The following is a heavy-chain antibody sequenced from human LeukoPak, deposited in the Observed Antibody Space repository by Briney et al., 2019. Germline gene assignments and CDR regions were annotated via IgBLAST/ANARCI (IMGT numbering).Heavy chain of an antibody. CDR3: AGFRNFFDY. CDR1: GYSISSGCY. J-gene: IGHJ4*02. V-gene: IGHV4-38-2*02. Sequence: SETLSLTCTVTGYSISSGCYWGWIRQPPGKGLECIGTISHRGRTYYSSSLKSRVTISADMSNNQFSLKLSSVTAADTAVYYCAGFRNFFDYWGQGALVTVSS. CDR2: ISHRGRT.